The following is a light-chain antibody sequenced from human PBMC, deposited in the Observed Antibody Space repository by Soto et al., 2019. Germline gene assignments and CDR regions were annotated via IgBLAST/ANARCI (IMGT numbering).Light chain of an antibody. Sequence: DIQMTQSPSSLSASVGDSVTITCRASESISDYLNWYQQQPGEDPKLLIYAASVLHTGVPSRFSGGGSGTDFTLTISGLHPEDFATYYCQQSHSTPPITFGQGTRLDIK. CDR2: AAS. CDR1: ESISDY. J-gene: IGKJ5*01. V-gene: IGKV1-39*01. CDR3: QQSHSTPPIT.